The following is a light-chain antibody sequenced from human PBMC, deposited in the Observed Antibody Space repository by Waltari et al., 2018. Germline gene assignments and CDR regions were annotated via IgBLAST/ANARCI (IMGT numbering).Light chain of an antibody. CDR3: QQYGGSPPYT. V-gene: IGKV3-20*01. CDR2: GTS. J-gene: IGKJ2*01. Sequence: EIVLTQSPGTLSLSPGERATLSCRASQSVISTYLAWYLQKPGQAPRLLIYGTSNRATGIPDRLSGSGSGTSFTLTISRLEPEDFAVYYCQQYGGSPPYTFGQGTKLEI. CDR1: QSVISTY.